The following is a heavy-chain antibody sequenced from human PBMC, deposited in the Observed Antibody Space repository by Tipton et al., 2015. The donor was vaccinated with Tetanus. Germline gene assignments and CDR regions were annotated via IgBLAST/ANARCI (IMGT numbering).Heavy chain of an antibody. D-gene: IGHD2-2*01. CDR1: GGSISSGGYY. CDR2: IYYSGST. CDR3: ASERTNCSSTSCHNWFDP. V-gene: IGHV4-31*03. Sequence: TLSLTCTVSGGSISSGGYYWSWIRQHPGKGLEWIGYIYYSGSTYYNPSLKSRVTISVDTSKNQFSLKLSSVTAADTAVYYRASERTNCSSTSCHNWFDPWGQGTLVTVSS. J-gene: IGHJ5*02.